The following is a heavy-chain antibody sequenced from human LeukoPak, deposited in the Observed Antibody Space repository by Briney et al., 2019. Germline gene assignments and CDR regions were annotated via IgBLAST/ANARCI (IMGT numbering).Heavy chain of an antibody. CDR3: ARDVDTNGGSYLFDY. CDR2: ISSSSSYI. CDR1: GFTFSSYS. Sequence: GGSLRLSCAASGFTFSSYSMNWVRQAPGKGLEWVSSISSSSSYIYYADSVKGRFTISRDNAKNSLYLQMNSLRAEDTAVYYCARDVDTNGGSYLFDYWGQGTLVTVSS. V-gene: IGHV3-21*01. J-gene: IGHJ4*02. D-gene: IGHD1-26*01.